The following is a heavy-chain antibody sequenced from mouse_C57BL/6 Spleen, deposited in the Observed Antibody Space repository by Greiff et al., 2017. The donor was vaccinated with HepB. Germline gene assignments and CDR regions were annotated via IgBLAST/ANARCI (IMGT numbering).Heavy chain of an antibody. CDR1: GYTFTSYW. Sequence: VQLQESGAELVKPGASVKMSCKASGYTFTSYWITWVKQRPGQGLEWIGDIYPGSGSTNYNEKFKSKATLTVDTSSSTAYMQLSSLTSEDSAVYYCARGKLYWLEWGQGTTLTVSS. D-gene: IGHD4-1*01. CDR3: ARGKLYWLE. CDR2: IYPGSGST. V-gene: IGHV1-55*01. J-gene: IGHJ2*01.